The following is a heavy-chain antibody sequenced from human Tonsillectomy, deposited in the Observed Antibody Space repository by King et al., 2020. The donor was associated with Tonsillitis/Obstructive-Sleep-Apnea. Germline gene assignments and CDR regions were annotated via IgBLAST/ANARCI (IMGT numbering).Heavy chain of an antibody. V-gene: IGHV1-58*01. J-gene: IGHJ6*03. Sequence: QLVQSGPELKKPGTSVKVSCKVSGFTFASSAVQWVRQARGQPLEWMGWIVVGSGNTKYAQKFQERVTITWDQSTSTAYMEVSSLRSEDTAVYYCAASPRYIYGYYYMDVWGKGTTVTVSS. CDR3: AASPRYIYGYYYMDV. CDR1: GFTFASSA. D-gene: IGHD5-18*01. CDR2: IVVGSGNT.